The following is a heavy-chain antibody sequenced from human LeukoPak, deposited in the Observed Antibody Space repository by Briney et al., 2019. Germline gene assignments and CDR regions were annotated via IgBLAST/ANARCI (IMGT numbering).Heavy chain of an antibody. D-gene: IGHD3-22*01. Sequence: GESLKISCKGSGYSFTSYWIGWVRQMPGKGLEWMGIIYPGDSDTRYSPSFQGQVTISADKSISTAYLQWSSLKASDTAMHCCARPPIAYYYDSSGYHGGVYFDYWGQGTLVTVSS. CDR1: GYSFTSYW. CDR2: IYPGDSDT. J-gene: IGHJ4*02. CDR3: ARPPIAYYYDSSGYHGGVYFDY. V-gene: IGHV5-51*01.